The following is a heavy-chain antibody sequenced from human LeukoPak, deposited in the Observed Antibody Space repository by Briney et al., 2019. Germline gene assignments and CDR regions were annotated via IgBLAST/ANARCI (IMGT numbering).Heavy chain of an antibody. Sequence: SETLSLTCAVYGGSFSGYYWSWIRQPPGKGLEWIGEINHGGSTNYNPSLKSRVTISVDTSKNQFSLKLSSVTAADTAVYYCARRRDYNWNYGSSDYWGQGTLVTVSS. J-gene: IGHJ4*02. V-gene: IGHV4-34*01. CDR3: ARRRDYNWNYGSSDY. CDR1: GGSFSGYY. CDR2: INHGGST. D-gene: IGHD1-7*01.